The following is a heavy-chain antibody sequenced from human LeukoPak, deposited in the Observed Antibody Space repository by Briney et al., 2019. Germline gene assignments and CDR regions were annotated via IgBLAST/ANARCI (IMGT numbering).Heavy chain of an antibody. Sequence: SQTLSLTCTVSGGSISSGRYYWSWIRQTAGKGLEWIGRVSTSGSTNYNPSLKSRVTISLDTSKNQFSLKLTSVTAADTAVYYWARGITVGGIFFDYWGQGTLVTASS. D-gene: IGHD3-16*01. CDR2: VSTSGST. J-gene: IGHJ4*02. CDR1: GGSISSGRYY. CDR3: ARGITVGGIFFDY. V-gene: IGHV4-61*02.